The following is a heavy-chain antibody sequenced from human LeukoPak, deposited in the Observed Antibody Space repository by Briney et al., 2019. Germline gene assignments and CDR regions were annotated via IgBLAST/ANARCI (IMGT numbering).Heavy chain of an antibody. CDR2: ISSNGGST. CDR1: GFTFSSYA. Sequence: GGSLRLSCAASGFTFSSYAMHWVRQAPGKGLEYVSAISSNGGSTYYANSVKGRFTISRDNSKNTLYLQMGSLRAEDMAVYYCARGGGGGDRDPHAPSFDPWGQGTLVTVSS. CDR3: ARGGGGGDRDPHAPSFDP. D-gene: IGHD2-21*02. J-gene: IGHJ5*02. V-gene: IGHV3-64*01.